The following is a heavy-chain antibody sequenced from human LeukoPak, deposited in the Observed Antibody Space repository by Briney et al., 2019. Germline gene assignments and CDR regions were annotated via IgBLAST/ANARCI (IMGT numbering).Heavy chain of an antibody. CDR3: ARDPLVGVRITGTVWFDP. CDR2: INPNSGGT. CDR1: GYTFTGYY. J-gene: IGHJ5*02. V-gene: IGHV1-2*06. Sequence: ASVKVSCKASGYTFTGYYMHWVRQAPGQGLKWMGRINPNSGGTNYAQKFQGRVTMTRDTSISTAYMELSRLRSDDTAVYYCARDPLVGVRITGTVWFDPWGQGTLVTVSS. D-gene: IGHD1-7*01.